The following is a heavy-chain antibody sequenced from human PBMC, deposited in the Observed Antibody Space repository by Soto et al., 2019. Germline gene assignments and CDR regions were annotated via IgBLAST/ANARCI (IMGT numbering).Heavy chain of an antibody. D-gene: IGHD3-22*01. CDR2: IWYDGSNK. Sequence: GGSLRLSCAASGLSFSSYGMHWVRQAPGKWLEWVAVIWYDGSNKYYADSVKGRFTISRDNSKNTLYLQMNSLRAEDTAVYYCARGHYYDSSGYSYYFDYWGQGTLVTVSS. CDR3: ARGHYYDSSGYSYYFDY. CDR1: GLSFSSYG. V-gene: IGHV3-33*01. J-gene: IGHJ4*02.